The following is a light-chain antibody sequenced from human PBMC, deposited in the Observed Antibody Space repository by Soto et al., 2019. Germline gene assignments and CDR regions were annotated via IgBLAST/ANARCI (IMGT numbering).Light chain of an antibody. V-gene: IGKV3-20*01. CDR3: QQYGSSPYT. J-gene: IGKJ2*01. CDR2: GAS. CDR1: QSVSSSY. Sequence: EIVLTQSPGTLYLSPGERATLSCRASQSVSSSYLAWYQQKPGQAPRLLIYGASSMATGIPDRFSGSGSGTDFTLTISRLEPEDFSLYYCQQYGSSPYTFGQGTKLEIK.